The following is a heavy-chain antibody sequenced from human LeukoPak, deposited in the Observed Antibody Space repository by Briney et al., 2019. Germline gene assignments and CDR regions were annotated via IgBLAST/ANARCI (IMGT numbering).Heavy chain of an antibody. CDR1: GFTFSSYW. Sequence: GGSLRLSCAASGFTFSSYWMSWVRQAPGKGLEWVANIKQDGSEKYYVDSVKGRFTISRDNAKNSLYLQMNSLRAEDTAVYYCARVRVPHLNPDAFDIWGQGTMVTVSS. D-gene: IGHD3-3*01. CDR3: ARVRVPHLNPDAFDI. CDR2: IKQDGSEK. J-gene: IGHJ3*02. V-gene: IGHV3-7*01.